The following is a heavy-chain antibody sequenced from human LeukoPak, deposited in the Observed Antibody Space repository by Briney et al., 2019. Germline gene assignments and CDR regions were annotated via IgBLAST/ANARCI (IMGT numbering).Heavy chain of an antibody. CDR1: RFTVSSNY. Sequence: GRSLRLSCEASRFTVSSNYMSWVRQAPGKGLACITVIYSGGSTYYADSVKGRFTISRDNSKNLLYLQMNSLRAEDTAVYYCARYPHPAYYYYGMDVWGQGTTVNVSS. CDR3: ARYPHPAYYYYGMDV. V-gene: IGHV3-53*01. CDR2: IYSGGST. J-gene: IGHJ6*02.